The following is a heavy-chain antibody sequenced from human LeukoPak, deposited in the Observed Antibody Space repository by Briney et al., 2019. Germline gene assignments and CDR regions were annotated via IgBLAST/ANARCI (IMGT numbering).Heavy chain of an antibody. CDR3: ARGVAVTQHRNDWFDP. Sequence: ASVKVSCKTSGYTFTDYHIHWVRQAPGQGLEWMGWINPFSGGTIYSQKFQTRITMTRDTSISTAYMELSGLTSDDTALYFCARGVAVTQHRNDWFDPWGQGTLVTVSS. J-gene: IGHJ5*02. V-gene: IGHV1-2*02. D-gene: IGHD2-2*01. CDR2: INPFSGGT. CDR1: GYTFTDYH.